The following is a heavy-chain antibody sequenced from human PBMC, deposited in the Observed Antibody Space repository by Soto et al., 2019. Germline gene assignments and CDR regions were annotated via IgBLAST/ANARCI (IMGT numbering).Heavy chain of an antibody. V-gene: IGHV3-48*02. D-gene: IGHD2-15*01. J-gene: IGHJ6*02. CDR3: ARGFCSGGSCYSYYYYGMDV. CDR1: GFTFSSYS. CDR2: ISSSSSTI. Sequence: EVQLVESGGGLVQPGGSLRLSCAASGFTFSSYSMNWVRQAPGKGLEWVSYISSSSSTIYYADSVKGRFTISRDNAKNSLYLQMNSLRDEDTAVYYCARGFCSGGSCYSYYYYGMDVWGQGTTVTVSS.